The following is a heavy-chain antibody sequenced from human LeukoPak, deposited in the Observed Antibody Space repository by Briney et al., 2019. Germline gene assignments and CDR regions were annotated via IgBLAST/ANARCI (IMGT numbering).Heavy chain of an antibody. D-gene: IGHD3-22*01. V-gene: IGHV3-23*01. CDR1: GFTFSSYG. Sequence: GGTLRLSCAASGFTFSSYGVSWVRQAPGKGLEWVSGISGSGHRTYYADSVKGRFTISRDNSKNTLYLQINSLRAEDTAVYYCAKDSYDTSIWGQGTLVTVSA. J-gene: IGHJ4*02. CDR3: AKDSYDTSI. CDR2: ISGSGHRT.